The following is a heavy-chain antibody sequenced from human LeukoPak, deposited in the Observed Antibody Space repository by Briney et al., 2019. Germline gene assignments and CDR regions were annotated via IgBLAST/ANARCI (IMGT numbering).Heavy chain of an antibody. J-gene: IGHJ4*02. CDR1: GFTFSSYG. V-gene: IGHV3-7*01. CDR3: ARGENSSGWPGWPMVSYFDY. CDR2: IKQDGSEK. Sequence: PGGSLRLSCAASGFTFSSYGMHWVRQAPGKGLEWVANIKQDGSEKYYVDSVKGRFTISRDNAKNSLYLQMNSLRAEDTAVYYCARGENSSGWPGWPMVSYFDYWGQGTLVTVSS. D-gene: IGHD6-19*01.